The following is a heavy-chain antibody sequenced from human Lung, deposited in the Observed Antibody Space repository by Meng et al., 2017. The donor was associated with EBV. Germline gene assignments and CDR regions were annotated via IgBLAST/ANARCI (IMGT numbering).Heavy chain of an antibody. CDR1: GGFVSSGTYY. V-gene: IGHV4-61*01. D-gene: IGHD4-23*01. J-gene: IGHJ4*02. CDR3: ARGHGGRLRFFDF. CDR2: IYYSGTT. Sequence: GAVPGLVTPAETLSLTCTVSGGFVSSGTYYWSWIRQPPGKGLEWIGYIYYSGTTNYNPSLKSRVTTSVDSPKNQFSLNLSSVTAADTAVYYCARGHGGRLRFFDFWGRGTLVTVSS.